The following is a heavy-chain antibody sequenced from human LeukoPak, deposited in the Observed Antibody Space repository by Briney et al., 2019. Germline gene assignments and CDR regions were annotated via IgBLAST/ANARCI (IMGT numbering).Heavy chain of an antibody. CDR1: GGSISSSSYY. D-gene: IGHD3-10*01. CDR3: ARDGRSSYYYYYMDV. CDR2: IYYSGST. V-gene: IGHV4-39*07. J-gene: IGHJ6*03. Sequence: SETLSLTCTVSGGSISSSSYYWGWIRQPPGKGLEWIGSIYYSGSTYYNPSLKSRVTISVDTSKNQFSLKLSSVTAADTAVYYCARDGRSSYYYYYMDVWGKGTTVTVSS.